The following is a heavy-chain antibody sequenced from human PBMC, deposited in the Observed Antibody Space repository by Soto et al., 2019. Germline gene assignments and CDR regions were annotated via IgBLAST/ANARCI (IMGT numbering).Heavy chain of an antibody. J-gene: IGHJ3*02. CDR3: ARVASGWYDAFDI. D-gene: IGHD6-19*01. CDR1: GYTFTSYG. CDR2: ISAYNGNT. V-gene: IGHV1-18*01. Sequence: VAAVKVSCKASGYTFTSYGISWVRHALGQGLEWMGWISAYNGNTNYAQKLQGRVTMTTDTSTSTPYMLLRRLISDDTTVYYYARVASGWYDAFDIWGQGTMVTVSS.